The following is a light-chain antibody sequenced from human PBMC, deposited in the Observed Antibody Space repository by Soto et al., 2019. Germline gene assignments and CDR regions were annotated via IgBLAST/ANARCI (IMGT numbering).Light chain of an antibody. CDR1: QSVSGSD. V-gene: IGKV3-20*01. CDR3: QPYGSSPWT. Sequence: TQSPSTLCGSVGYRVTITCRASQSVSGSDLAWYQQKPGQAPRLLISGVSNRATGTPDRFSGSGSGTDFTLTISSLEPEDFAVYFCQPYGSSPWTFGQGTKVDI. J-gene: IGKJ1*01. CDR2: GVS.